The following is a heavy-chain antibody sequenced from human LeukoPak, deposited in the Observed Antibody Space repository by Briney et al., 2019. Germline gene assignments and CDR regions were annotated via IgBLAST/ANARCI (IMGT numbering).Heavy chain of an antibody. D-gene: IGHD1-26*01. V-gene: IGHV3-30-3*01. J-gene: IGHJ3*02. Sequence: GGSLRLSCAASGFTFSSYAMHWVRQAPGKGLEWVAVISYDGSNKYYADSVKGRFTISRDNSKNTLYLQMNSLRAEDTAVYYCARPRGGMGATITRDAFDIWGQGTMVTVSS. CDR3: ARPRGGMGATITRDAFDI. CDR2: ISYDGSNK. CDR1: GFTFSSYA.